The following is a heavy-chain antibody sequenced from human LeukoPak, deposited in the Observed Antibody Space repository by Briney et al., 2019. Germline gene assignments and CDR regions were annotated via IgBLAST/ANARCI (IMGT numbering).Heavy chain of an antibody. D-gene: IGHD2-21*02. CDR1: GFTFSDYY. CDR3: ARDNKRLAYCGGDCSTFDP. Sequence: GGSLRLSCAASGFTFSDYYMSWIRQAPGKGLEWVSYISSSSYTNYADSVKGRFTISRDNAKNSLYLQMNSLRAEDTAVYYCARDNKRLAYCGGDCSTFDPWGQGTLVTVSS. J-gene: IGHJ5*02. CDR2: ISSSSYT. V-gene: IGHV3-11*06.